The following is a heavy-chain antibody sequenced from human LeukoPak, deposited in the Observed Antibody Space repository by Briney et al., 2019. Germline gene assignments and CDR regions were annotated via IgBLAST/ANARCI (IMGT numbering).Heavy chain of an antibody. CDR2: INGSGGST. J-gene: IGHJ6*02. D-gene: IGHD2-15*01. Sequence: GGSLRLSCAASGFTFTNYAMTWVRQAPGNGLEWVSGINGSGGSTYFADSVRGRFTISRDNSKNTLELQMNSLRAEDTAVYYCEKTINVDYCRGGSCFQNSYYHGMAVWGQGTTVTVSS. CDR3: EKTINVDYCRGGSCFQNSYYHGMAV. V-gene: IGHV3-23*01. CDR1: GFTFTNYA.